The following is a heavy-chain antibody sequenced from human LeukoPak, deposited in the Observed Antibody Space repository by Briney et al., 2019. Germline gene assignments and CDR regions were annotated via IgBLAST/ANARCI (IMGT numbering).Heavy chain of an antibody. CDR1: GFTFSSYW. Sequence: QSGGSLRLSCVASGFTFSSYWMSWVRQAPGKGLEWVANIKQDGSEKYYVDSVKGRFTISRDNAKNSLYLQMNSLRAEDTAVYYCAREYCSGGSCYSGGYYFDYWGQGTLVTVSS. D-gene: IGHD2-15*01. CDR3: AREYCSGGSCYSGGYYFDY. V-gene: IGHV3-7*03. J-gene: IGHJ4*02. CDR2: IKQDGSEK.